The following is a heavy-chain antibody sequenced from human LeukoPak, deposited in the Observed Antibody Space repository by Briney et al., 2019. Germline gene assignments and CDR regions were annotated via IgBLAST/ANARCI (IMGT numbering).Heavy chain of an antibody. CDR2: IYYSGST. Sequence: SETLSLTCTVSGGSISSSSYYWGWIRQPPGKGLEWIGSIYYSGSTNYNPSLKSRVTISVDTSKNQFSLKLSSVTAADTAVYYCARGGIVAAAGTVDYWGQGTLVTVSS. J-gene: IGHJ4*02. CDR1: GGSISSSSYY. V-gene: IGHV4-39*07. D-gene: IGHD6-13*01. CDR3: ARGGIVAAAGTVDY.